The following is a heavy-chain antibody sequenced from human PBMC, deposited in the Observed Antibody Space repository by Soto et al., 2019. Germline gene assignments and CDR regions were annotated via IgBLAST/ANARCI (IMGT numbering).Heavy chain of an antibody. CDR3: AGERSGYFHY. D-gene: IGHD2-15*01. Sequence: QVQLVQSGAEVKKPGASEKVSCKASGYTFTSYDINWVRQATGQGLEWMGWMNPNSGNTDYAQKFQGRVTMTSNTSITTAYIEQSSRRSEDTAVDYCAGERSGYFHYWGQGTLVTVSS. CDR1: GYTFTSYD. J-gene: IGHJ4*02. V-gene: IGHV1-8*01. CDR2: MNPNSGNT.